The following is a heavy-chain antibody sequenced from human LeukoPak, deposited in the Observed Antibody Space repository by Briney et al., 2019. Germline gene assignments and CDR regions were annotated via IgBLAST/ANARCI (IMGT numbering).Heavy chain of an antibody. Sequence: ASETLSLTCTVSGSSISSGGYYWSWIRQPPGKGLEWIGYIYHSGSTYYNPSLKSRVTISVDRSKNQFSLKLSSVTAADTAVYYCARLPRTYCGGDCYSYYFDYWGQGTLVTVSS. V-gene: IGHV4-30-2*01. J-gene: IGHJ4*02. CDR3: ARLPRTYCGGDCYSYYFDY. CDR1: GSSISSGGYY. D-gene: IGHD2-21*01. CDR2: IYHSGST.